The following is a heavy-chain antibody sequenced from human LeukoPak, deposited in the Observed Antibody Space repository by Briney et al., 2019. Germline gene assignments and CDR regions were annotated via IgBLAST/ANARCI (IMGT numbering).Heavy chain of an antibody. Sequence: GGSLRLSCAGSGFSLSSYWMNWVRQAPGKGLEWVAVLSDDGSNKYYADSVKGRFTISRDNFKNTLYLQMNSLRAEDTAVYYYARDKTAGLDYWGQGTLVTVSS. CDR1: GFSLSSYW. V-gene: IGHV3-30-3*01. J-gene: IGHJ4*02. D-gene: IGHD2-21*02. CDR3: ARDKTAGLDY. CDR2: LSDDGSNK.